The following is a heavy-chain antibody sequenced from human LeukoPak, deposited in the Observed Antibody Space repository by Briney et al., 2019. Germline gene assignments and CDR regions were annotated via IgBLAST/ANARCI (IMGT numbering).Heavy chain of an antibody. CDR3: ASPPMVRGVISYGMDV. Sequence: SVKVSCKASGGTFSSYAISWVRQAPGQGLEWMGRIIPILGIANYAQKFQGRVTITADKPTSTAYMELSSLRSEDTAVYYCASPPMVRGVISYGMDVWGQGTTVTVSS. J-gene: IGHJ6*02. CDR2: IIPILGIA. D-gene: IGHD3-10*01. CDR1: GGTFSSYA. V-gene: IGHV1-69*04.